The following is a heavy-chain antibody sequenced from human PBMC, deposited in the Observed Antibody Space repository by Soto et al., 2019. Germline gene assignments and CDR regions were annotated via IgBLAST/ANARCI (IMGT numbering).Heavy chain of an antibody. Sequence: QVQLQESGPGLVKPSETLSLPCVVSGGSINSSYWWNWVRQPPGKGLEWIGEISHGGSTNFNPSLKRRSTILGDKPKYHLSLKLDSVNAADTAVYYCAREVSGIQAFDYWGQGTLVTVSS. D-gene: IGHD1-20*01. V-gene: IGHV4-4*02. CDR3: AREVSGIQAFDY. J-gene: IGHJ4*02. CDR2: ISHGGST. CDR1: GGSINSSYW.